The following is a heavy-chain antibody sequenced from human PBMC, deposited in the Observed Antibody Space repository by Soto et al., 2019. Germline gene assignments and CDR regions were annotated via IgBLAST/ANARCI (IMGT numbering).Heavy chain of an antibody. CDR3: ARDLYDSAFDI. D-gene: IGHD3-16*01. CDR2: ISYDGSNK. Sequence: GSLRLSCAASGFTFSSYAMHWVRQAPGKGLEWVAVISYDGSNKYYADSVKGRFTISRDNSKNTLYLQMNSLRAEDTAVYYCARDLYDSAFDIWGQGTMVTVSS. J-gene: IGHJ3*02. CDR1: GFTFSSYA. V-gene: IGHV3-30-3*01.